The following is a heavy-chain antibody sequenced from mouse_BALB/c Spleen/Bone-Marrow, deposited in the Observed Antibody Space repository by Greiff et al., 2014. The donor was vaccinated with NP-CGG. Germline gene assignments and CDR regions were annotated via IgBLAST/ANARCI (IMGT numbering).Heavy chain of an antibody. D-gene: IGHD1-1*01. Sequence: VQLQQSGAELARPGTSVKVSCKASGYAFTNYLIEWVKQRPGQGLEWIGVINPGSRSTNYNEKSKGKATLTADKSSSTAYMQLSSLTSDDSAVYFCARRTTGVAPFDYWGQGTTLTVSS. CDR3: ARRTTGVAPFDY. V-gene: IGHV1-54*01. CDR2: INPGSRST. CDR1: GYAFTNYL. J-gene: IGHJ2*01.